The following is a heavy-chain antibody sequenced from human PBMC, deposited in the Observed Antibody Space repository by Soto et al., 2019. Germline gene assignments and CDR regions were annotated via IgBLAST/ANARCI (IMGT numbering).Heavy chain of an antibody. D-gene: IGHD3-9*01. CDR2: ISYDGSNK. Sequence: QVQLVESGGGVVQPGRSLRLSCAASGFTFSSYGMHWVRQAPGKGLEWVAVISYDGSNKYYADSVKGRFTISRDNSKNTLYLQINSLGAEDTAVYYCAKDYDILTGYYINYFDYWGQGTLVTVSS. J-gene: IGHJ4*02. CDR3: AKDYDILTGYYINYFDY. CDR1: GFTFSSYG. V-gene: IGHV3-30*18.